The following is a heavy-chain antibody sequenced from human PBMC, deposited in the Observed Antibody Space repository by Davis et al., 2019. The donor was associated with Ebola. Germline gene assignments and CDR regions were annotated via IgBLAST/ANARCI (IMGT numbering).Heavy chain of an antibody. CDR2: IKQDGSEN. D-gene: IGHD6-19*01. CDR3: ARELAVAYFDY. V-gene: IGHV3-7*01. Sequence: GGSLRLSCAASGFTFSSYWMSWVRQAPGKGLEWVANIKQDGSENYYVDSVKGRFTISRDNAKNSLYLQMNSLRAEDTAVYYCARELAVAYFDYWGQGTLVTVSS. J-gene: IGHJ4*02. CDR1: GFTFSSYW.